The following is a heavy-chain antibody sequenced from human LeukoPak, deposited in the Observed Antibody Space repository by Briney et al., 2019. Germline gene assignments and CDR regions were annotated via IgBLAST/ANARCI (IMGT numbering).Heavy chain of an antibody. CDR1: GYTFPDYD. CDR2: INPNSGGT. Sequence: ASVKVSCKGSGYTFPDYDMNWLRQAPGQGLEWMGWINPNSGGTNYAQKFQGRVTMTTDTSISTAYMEVSRLRSDDTAVYYCARVRIGQQLDKYYFYSIAGWSQGTTVTVSS. J-gene: IGHJ6*02. V-gene: IGHV1-2*02. D-gene: IGHD6-13*01. CDR3: ARVRIGQQLDKYYFYSIAG.